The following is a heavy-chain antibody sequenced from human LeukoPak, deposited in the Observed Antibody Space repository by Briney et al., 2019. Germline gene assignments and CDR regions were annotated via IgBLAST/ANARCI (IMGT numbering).Heavy chain of an antibody. V-gene: IGHV3-30*03. Sequence: GGSLRLSCAASGFTFSSYGMHWVRQAPGKGLEWVAVISYDGSNKYYADSVKGRFTISRDNSKNTLYLQMNSLRAEDTAVYYCGREGGWGGVFDIGAQGTRATAS. D-gene: IGHD3-10*01. J-gene: IGHJ3*02. CDR1: GFTFSSYG. CDR2: ISYDGSNK. CDR3: GREGGWGGVFDI.